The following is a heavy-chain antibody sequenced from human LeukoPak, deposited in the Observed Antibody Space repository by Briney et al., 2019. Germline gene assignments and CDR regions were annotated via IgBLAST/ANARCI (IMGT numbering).Heavy chain of an antibody. V-gene: IGHV1-2*06. Sequence: GASVKVSCKASGYTFTGYYMHWVRQAPGQGIEWMGRINPNSGGTNYAQKFQGRVTMTRDTSISTAYMELSRLRSDDTAVYYCARLFNPSYGDYHFDYWGQGTLVTVSS. CDR3: ARLFNPSYGDYHFDY. CDR2: INPNSGGT. J-gene: IGHJ4*02. D-gene: IGHD4-17*01. CDR1: GYTFTGYY.